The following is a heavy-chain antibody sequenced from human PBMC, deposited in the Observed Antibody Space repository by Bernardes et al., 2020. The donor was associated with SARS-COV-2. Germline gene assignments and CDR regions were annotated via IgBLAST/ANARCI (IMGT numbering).Heavy chain of an antibody. CDR2: VDPEDGAV. CDR1: GDTFTDMS. V-gene: IGHV1-24*01. J-gene: IGHJ4*02. Sequence: ASMKVSCKISGDTFTDMSIHWVRRTRAHTLEWMGGVDPEDGAVHYAPKFEGRITVTADTSAATAYLELTSLTSEDTAVYYCSTDLILYPSETSDHVDEAGASFWGQGTLVTVSS. CDR3: STDLILYPSETSDHVDEAGASF. D-gene: IGHD2-21*01.